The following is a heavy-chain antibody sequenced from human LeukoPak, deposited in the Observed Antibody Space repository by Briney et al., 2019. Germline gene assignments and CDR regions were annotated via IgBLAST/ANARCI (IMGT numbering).Heavy chain of an antibody. CDR3: ARRPSSGCFNWFDP. CDR2: IYYSGST. D-gene: IGHD6-19*01. V-gene: IGHV4-59*08. Sequence: SETLSLTCTVSGGSISSYYWSWIRQPPGKGREWGGYIYYSGSTNYNPSLKSRVAISVDASKNQFSLKLSSVTAADTAVYYCARRPSSGCFNWFDPWGQGTLVTVSS. CDR1: GGSISSYY. J-gene: IGHJ5*02.